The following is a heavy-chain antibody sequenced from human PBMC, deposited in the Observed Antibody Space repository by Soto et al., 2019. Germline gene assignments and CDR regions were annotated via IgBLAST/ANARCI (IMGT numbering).Heavy chain of an antibody. CDR2: IIPIFGTA. V-gene: IGHV1-69*12. D-gene: IGHD2-15*01. Sequence: QVQLVQSGAEVKKPGSSVKVSCKASGGTFSSYAISWVRQAPGQGLEWMGGIIPIFGTANYAQKFQGRVTITADESTSTAYMELSSLRSEDTAVYYCATSVGYCSGGSCSPVGWFDPWGQGNLVTVSS. CDR1: GGTFSSYA. J-gene: IGHJ5*02. CDR3: ATSVGYCSGGSCSPVGWFDP.